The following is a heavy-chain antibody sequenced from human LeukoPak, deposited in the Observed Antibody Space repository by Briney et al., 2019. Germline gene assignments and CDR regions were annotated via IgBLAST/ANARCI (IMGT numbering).Heavy chain of an antibody. CDR2: NSSGGSYR. CDR1: GFTFSGSS. Sequence: GGSLRLSCAASGFTFSGSSMNWVRQAPRRGLDWVSPNSSGGSYRYYADSVKVRFSISRGTSQNTLYLQMNSLRAEDTAVYFCASRHCSGGGFYCAGADPFDYWGQGTLVTVSS. D-gene: IGHD2-15*01. CDR3: ASRHCSGGGFYCAGADPFDY. V-gene: IGHV3-21*04. J-gene: IGHJ4*02.